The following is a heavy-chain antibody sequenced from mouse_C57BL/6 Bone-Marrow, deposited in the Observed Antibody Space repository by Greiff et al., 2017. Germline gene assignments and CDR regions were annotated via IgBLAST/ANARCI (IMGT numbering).Heavy chain of an antibody. D-gene: IGHD1-1*01. CDR1: GYTFTGYW. Sequence: VQLVESGAELMKPGASVKLSCKATGYTFTGYWIEWVKQRPGHGLEWIGEILPGSGSTNYNEKFKGKATFTADTSSNTAYMQLSSLTTEDSAIYYCARETTVVATGYYAMDYWGQGTSVTVSS. CDR3: ARETTVVATGYYAMDY. CDR2: ILPGSGST. J-gene: IGHJ4*01. V-gene: IGHV1-9*01.